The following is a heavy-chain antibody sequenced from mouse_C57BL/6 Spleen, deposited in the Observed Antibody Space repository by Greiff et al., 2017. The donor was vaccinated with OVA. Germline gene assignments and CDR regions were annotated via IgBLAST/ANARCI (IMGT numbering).Heavy chain of an antibody. CDR1: GYTFTSYW. V-gene: IGHV1-53*01. CDR3: ARWLLPLDY. J-gene: IGHJ2*01. D-gene: IGHD2-3*01. Sequence: QVQLQQPGAELVRPGSSVKLSCTASGYTFTSYWLHWVKQRPGQGLEWIGNIIPSNGGTNYNEKFKSKATLTVDTSSSTTYMQLRIQTSEDSAVYYCARWLLPLDYGGQGTTLTVSS. CDR2: IIPSNGGT.